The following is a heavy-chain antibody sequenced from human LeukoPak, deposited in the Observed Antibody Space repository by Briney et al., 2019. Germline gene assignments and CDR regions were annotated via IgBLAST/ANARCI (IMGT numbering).Heavy chain of an antibody. D-gene: IGHD2-2*01. V-gene: IGHV4-34*01. CDR3: ARGTVKRTYVVPARNWFDP. J-gene: IGHJ5*02. CDR2: INRSGST. Sequence: PSETLSLTCAVSGYSISSASYWSWIRQPPGKGLEWIGEINRSGSTNYNPSIKSRVTISVDTSKNQFSLKLSSVTAADTAVYYCARGTVKRTYVVPARNWFDPWGQGTLVTVSS. CDR1: GYSISSASY.